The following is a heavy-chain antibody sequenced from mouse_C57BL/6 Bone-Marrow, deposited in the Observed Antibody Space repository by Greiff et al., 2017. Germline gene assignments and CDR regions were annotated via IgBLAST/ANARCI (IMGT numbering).Heavy chain of an antibody. V-gene: IGHV1-54*01. J-gene: IGHJ1*03. CDR2: INPGSGGT. Sequence: QVQLQQSGAELVRPGTSVKVSCKASGYAFTNYLIEWIGVINPGSGGTNYNEKFKGKATLTADKSSSTAYLQLSSLTSEDSAVDFCARKERDWYFDVGGTGPTVTVTA. CDR1: GYAFTNYL. CDR3: ARKERDWYFDV.